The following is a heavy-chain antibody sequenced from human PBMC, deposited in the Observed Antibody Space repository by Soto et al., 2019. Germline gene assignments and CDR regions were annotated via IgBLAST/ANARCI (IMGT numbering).Heavy chain of an antibody. CDR2: IKEDGSET. CDR3: ARGRSSRNYDDY. J-gene: IGHJ4*02. Sequence: GGSLRLSCGASEFAFSNYWMTWVRQAPGKGLEWVANIKEDGSETYYVDSVKGRFTISRDNAKNSLFLQMNSLRAEDTAVYYCARGRSSRNYDDYWGQGTRVTVSS. V-gene: IGHV3-7*01. CDR1: EFAFSNYW.